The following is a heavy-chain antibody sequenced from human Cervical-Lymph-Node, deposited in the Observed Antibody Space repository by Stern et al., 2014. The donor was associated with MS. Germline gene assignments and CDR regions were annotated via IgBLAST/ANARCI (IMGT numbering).Heavy chain of an antibody. CDR3: ARGYTTSSGRPDY. Sequence: QVQLQESGPGLVKPSETLSLTCTVSGGSTSSYYWRWIRQPPGKGLEWIGYISSSGGTKYNPSLTSRVTISLDPSKNHFSRTLSSGTAADTAVYYWARGYTTSSGRPDYWGQGTLVTVSS. J-gene: IGHJ4*02. V-gene: IGHV4-59*08. D-gene: IGHD6-6*01. CDR1: GGSTSSYY. CDR2: ISSSGGT.